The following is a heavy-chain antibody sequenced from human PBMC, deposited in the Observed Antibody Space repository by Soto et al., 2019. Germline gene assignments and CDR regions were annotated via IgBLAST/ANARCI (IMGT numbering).Heavy chain of an antibody. CDR3: ARATRPRDGMEV. Sequence: XGSLRLSCASSVCTFSDYYMSCIRHSPGKWLEWVSYISSSSSYTNYADSVKGRFTISRDNAKNSLYLQMNSLRAEDTAVYYCARATRPRDGMEVWGQGTTFTVSS. CDR1: VCTFSDYY. J-gene: IGHJ6*01. V-gene: IGHV3-11*06. CDR2: ISSSSSYT.